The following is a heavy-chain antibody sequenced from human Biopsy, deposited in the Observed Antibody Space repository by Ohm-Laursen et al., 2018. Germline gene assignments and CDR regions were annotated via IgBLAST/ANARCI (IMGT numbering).Heavy chain of an antibody. J-gene: IGHJ6*02. Sequence: SLRLSCTATGFTFSSYGIHWVRQAPGKGLEWVAVIWYDGSNKYSADSVKGRFSISRDNSKNTVYLQMNSLRAADTAVYYCARDRYYGSESYYSHYNMDVWGQGTTVSVSS. CDR1: GFTFSSYG. D-gene: IGHD3-10*01. CDR2: IWYDGSNK. V-gene: IGHV3-33*01. CDR3: ARDRYYGSESYYSHYNMDV.